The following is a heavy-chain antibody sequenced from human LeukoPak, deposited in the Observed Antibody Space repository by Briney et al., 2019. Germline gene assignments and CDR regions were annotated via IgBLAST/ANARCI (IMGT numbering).Heavy chain of an antibody. CDR2: INPNSGAT. J-gene: IGHJ4*02. CDR3: ARDQLLSSGFDY. CDR1: GYSFTDYY. V-gene: IGHV1-2*02. D-gene: IGHD2-2*01. Sequence: GASVKVSCKASGYSFTDYYMHWVRQAPGQGLEWMGWINPNSGATIYAQRFQARVTLTRDTSISTAYMELSRLTSDDTAVYYCARDQLLSSGFDYWGQGTLVTVSS.